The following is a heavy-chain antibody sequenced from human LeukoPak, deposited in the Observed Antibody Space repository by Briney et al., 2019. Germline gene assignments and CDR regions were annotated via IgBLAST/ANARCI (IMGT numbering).Heavy chain of an antibody. Sequence: PGGSLRLSCADSGFTLSDYYMSWIRQAPGKGLEWVSYISSSGSTIYYADSVKGRFTISRDNSKNTLYLQMNSLRAEDTAVYYCESPVVPKAPKGGYWGQGTLVTVSS. CDR2: ISSSGSTI. D-gene: IGHD2-2*01. CDR3: ESPVVPKAPKGGY. V-gene: IGHV3-11*01. CDR1: GFTLSDYY. J-gene: IGHJ4*02.